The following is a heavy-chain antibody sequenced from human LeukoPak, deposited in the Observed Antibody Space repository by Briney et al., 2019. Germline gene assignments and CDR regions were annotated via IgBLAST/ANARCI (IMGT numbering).Heavy chain of an antibody. J-gene: IGHJ6*03. Sequence: PGGSLRLSCAASGFTFSDSWMNWVRQAPGKGLEWVSYISSSGSTIYYADSVKGRFTISRDNAKNSLYLQMNSLRAEDTAVYYCARVGYYYDSSGYYSPYYYYYMDVWGKGTTVTISS. D-gene: IGHD3-22*01. CDR1: GFTFSDSW. CDR3: ARVGYYYDSSGYYSPYYYYYMDV. V-gene: IGHV3-11*04. CDR2: ISSSGSTI.